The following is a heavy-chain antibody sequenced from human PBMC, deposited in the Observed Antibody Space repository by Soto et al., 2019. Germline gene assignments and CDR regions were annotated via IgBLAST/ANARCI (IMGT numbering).Heavy chain of an antibody. CDR1: GYTLTELS. CDR3: ATVPVVAATRWALPRVVWFDP. D-gene: IGHD2-15*01. Sequence: ASVKVSCKVSGYTLTELSMHWVRQAPGKGLEWMGGFDPEDGETIYAQKFQGRVTMTEDTSTDTAYMELSSLRSEDTAVYYCATVPVVAATRWALPRVVWFDPWGQGTLVTVSS. V-gene: IGHV1-24*01. CDR2: FDPEDGET. J-gene: IGHJ5*02.